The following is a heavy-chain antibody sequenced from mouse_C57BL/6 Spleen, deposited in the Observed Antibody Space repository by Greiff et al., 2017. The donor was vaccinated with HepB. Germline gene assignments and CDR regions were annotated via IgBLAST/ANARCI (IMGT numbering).Heavy chain of an antibody. V-gene: IGHV1-72*01. CDR2: IDPNSGGT. J-gene: IGHJ3*01. D-gene: IGHD2-4*01. CDR1: GYTFTSYW. CDR3: ASYYDYGLFAY. Sequence: QVQLKQPGAELVKPGASVKLSCKASGYTFTSYWMHWVKQRPGRGLEWIGRIDPNSGGTKYNEKFKSKATLTVDKPSSTAYMQLSSLTSEDSAVYYCASYYDYGLFAYWGQGTLVTVSA.